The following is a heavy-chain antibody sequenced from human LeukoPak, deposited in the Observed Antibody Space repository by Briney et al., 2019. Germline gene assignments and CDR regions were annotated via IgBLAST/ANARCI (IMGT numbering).Heavy chain of an antibody. CDR1: GFTSTSYT. CDR3: ARVTWAYYESSGYRFDY. V-gene: IGHV3-21*01. Sequence: PGGPLRLSCAASGFTSTSYTMNWVRQAPGKGLEWVSSIKSGDAYIYYADSVKGRFTISRGNAKNSLYLQMNSLRAEDTAVYYCARVTWAYYESSGYRFDYWGQGTLVTVSS. J-gene: IGHJ4*02. D-gene: IGHD3-22*01. CDR2: IKSGDAYI.